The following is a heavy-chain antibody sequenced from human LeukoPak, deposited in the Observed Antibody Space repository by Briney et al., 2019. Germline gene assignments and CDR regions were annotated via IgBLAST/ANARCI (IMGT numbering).Heavy chain of an antibody. Sequence: GGSLRLSCAASGFTFSSYAMSWVRQAPGKGLEWVSTISGSGGSTYYADSVKGRFTISRDNSKNTLYLQMNSLRAEDTAVYYCARVGQGYYDSSGYYIPPSFFDYWGQGTLVTVSS. J-gene: IGHJ4*02. CDR3: ARVGQGYYDSSGYYIPPSFFDY. V-gene: IGHV3-23*01. CDR2: ISGSGGST. CDR1: GFTFSSYA. D-gene: IGHD3-22*01.